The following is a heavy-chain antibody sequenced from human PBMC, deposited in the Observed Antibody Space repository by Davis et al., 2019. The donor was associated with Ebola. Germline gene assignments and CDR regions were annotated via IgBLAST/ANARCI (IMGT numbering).Heavy chain of an antibody. CDR3: VRESATYPQTNMDY. CDR2: MFSYGAT. CDR1: GDSISSRSYL. Sequence: PSETLSLTCTVSGDSISSRSYLWGWFRQSPGRGLEWIASMFSYGATYYNPSLQRRAAMSVDTSKSQFSLRLNSVTAADMAVYYCVRESATYPQTNMDYWGQGTLVTVSS. V-gene: IGHV4-39*01. J-gene: IGHJ4*02. D-gene: IGHD2/OR15-2a*01.